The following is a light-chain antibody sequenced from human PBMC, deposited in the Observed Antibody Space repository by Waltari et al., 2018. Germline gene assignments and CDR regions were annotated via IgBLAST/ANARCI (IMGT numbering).Light chain of an antibody. CDR2: TND. J-gene: IGLJ3*02. V-gene: IGLV1-44*01. CDR1: TSNIEVNT. CDR3: ATWDDRLNGWV. Sequence: QSVLTQTPSASGTPGQRVTISCSGSTSNIEVNTVNRYQHLPGSAPKLLIYTNDQRPSGVPDRFSVAKSGTSASLAISGLQSDDEGHYYCATWDDRLNGWVFGGGTKLTVL.